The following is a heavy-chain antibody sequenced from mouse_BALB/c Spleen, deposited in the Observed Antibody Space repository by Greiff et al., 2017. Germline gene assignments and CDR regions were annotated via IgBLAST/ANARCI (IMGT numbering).Heavy chain of an antibody. J-gene: IGHJ2*01. Sequence: EVQLVESGGGLVKPGGSLKLSCAASGFTFSSYAMSWVRQTPEKRLEWVASISSGGSTYYPDSVKGRFTISRDNARNILYLQMSSLKSEDTAMYYCARQQGYFDYWGQGTTLTVSS. V-gene: IGHV5-6-5*01. CDR1: GFTFSSYA. CDR2: ISSGGST. CDR3: ARQQGYFDY.